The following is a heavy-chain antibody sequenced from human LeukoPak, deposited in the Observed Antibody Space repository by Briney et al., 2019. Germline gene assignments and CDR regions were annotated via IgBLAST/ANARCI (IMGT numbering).Heavy chain of an antibody. D-gene: IGHD6-13*01. V-gene: IGHV4-59*01. Sequence: SETLSLTCTVSGGSISGYYWSWIRQPPGKGLEWIGYIYYSGSTNYNPSLKSRVTISVDTSKNQFSLKLSSVTAADTAVYYCAKGCSAGTPHNWFDPWGQGTLVTVSS. CDR1: GGSISGYY. J-gene: IGHJ5*02. CDR2: IYYSGST. CDR3: AKGCSAGTPHNWFDP.